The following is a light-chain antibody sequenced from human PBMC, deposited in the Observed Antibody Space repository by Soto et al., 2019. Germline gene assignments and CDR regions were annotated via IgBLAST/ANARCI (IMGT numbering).Light chain of an antibody. CDR2: GTS. Sequence: EIVLTQSPGTLSLSPGERATLSCRASQTVSSYFLAWYQQKPGQAPRLLIYGTSNRATGNPDRFSGSGSGTDFTLTISRLQPEDFAVYYCQHYGGSPLYSFGQGTKLEI. CDR3: QHYGGSPLYS. V-gene: IGKV3-20*01. J-gene: IGKJ2*01. CDR1: QTVSSYF.